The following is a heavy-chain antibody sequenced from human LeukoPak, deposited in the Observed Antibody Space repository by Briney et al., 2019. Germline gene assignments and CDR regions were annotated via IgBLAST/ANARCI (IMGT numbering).Heavy chain of an antibody. CDR1: GFTFSSYS. CDR2: ISGSSSYT. CDR3: ARVNLYGESALDY. J-gene: IGHJ4*02. Sequence: KPGGSLRLSCAASGFTFSSYSMSWIRQAPGKGLEWVSYISGSSSYTNDADSVKGRFTISRDNAKKSLYLQMNSLRAEDTAVYYCARVNLYGESALDYWGQGTLVTVSS. D-gene: IGHD4-17*01. V-gene: IGHV3-21*05.